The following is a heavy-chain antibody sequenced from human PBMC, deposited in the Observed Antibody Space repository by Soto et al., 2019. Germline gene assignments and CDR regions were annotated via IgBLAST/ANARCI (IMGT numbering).Heavy chain of an antibody. Sequence: SLRLSCAASGFTFSSYGMHWVRQAPGKGLEWVAVIWYDGSNKYYADSVKGRFTISRDNSKNTLYLQMNSLRAEDTAVYYCARGMLRWFFDYWGQGTLVTVSS. CDR1: GFTFSSYG. CDR2: IWYDGSNK. D-gene: IGHD2-8*01. J-gene: IGHJ4*02. V-gene: IGHV3-33*01. CDR3: ARGMLRWFFDY.